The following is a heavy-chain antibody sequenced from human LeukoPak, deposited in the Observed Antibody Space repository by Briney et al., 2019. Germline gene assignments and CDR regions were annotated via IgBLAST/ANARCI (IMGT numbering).Heavy chain of an antibody. V-gene: IGHV3-23*01. Sequence: GGSLRLSCAASGFTFSSYAMSWVRQAPGKGLEWVSAISGSGDSTYYADSVKGRFTISRDNSKNTLYLQMNSLRAEDTAVYYCAKGGGYSGSFLVYFDYWGQGTLVTVSS. D-gene: IGHD1-26*01. CDR3: AKGGGYSGSFLVYFDY. CDR2: ISGSGDST. J-gene: IGHJ4*02. CDR1: GFTFSSYA.